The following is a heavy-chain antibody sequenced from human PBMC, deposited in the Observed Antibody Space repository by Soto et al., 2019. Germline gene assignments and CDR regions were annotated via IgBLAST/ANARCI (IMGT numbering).Heavy chain of an antibody. D-gene: IGHD3-3*01. V-gene: IGHV3-48*01. CDR3: ALAWYWSGYYPDPNYYYYYYMDV. CDR1: GFTFSSYS. CDR2: ISSSSTI. Sequence: GGSLRLSSAASGFTFSSYSMNWVRQAPGKGLEWVSYISSSSTIYYADSVKGRFTISRDNAKNSLYLQMNSLRAEDTAVYYCALAWYWSGYYPDPNYYYYYYMDVWGKGTTVTVSS. J-gene: IGHJ6*03.